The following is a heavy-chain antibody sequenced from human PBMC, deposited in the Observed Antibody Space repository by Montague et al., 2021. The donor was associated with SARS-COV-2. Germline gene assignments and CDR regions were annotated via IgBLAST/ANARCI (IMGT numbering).Heavy chain of an antibody. V-gene: IGHV4-59*01. CDR3: ARVKWGYYYDLGVSAHFDY. Sequence: SETLSLTCTVSGGSISSYYWSWIRQPPGKGLEWIGYIYYSGSTTNNPPPKSRVPISVNTFKYQFSLKLSSVTAADTAAYYCARVKWGYYYDLGVSAHFDYWGQGTLVTVSS. CDR2: IYYSGST. J-gene: IGHJ4*02. D-gene: IGHD3-10*01. CDR1: GGSISSYY.